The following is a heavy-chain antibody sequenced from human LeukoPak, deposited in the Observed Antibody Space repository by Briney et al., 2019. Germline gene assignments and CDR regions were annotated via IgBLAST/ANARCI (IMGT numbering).Heavy chain of an antibody. Sequence: GGSLRLSCAASGFTFSTYWMDWVRQAPGKGLEWVANVKQDGGRKYYVDSVKGRFTISRDNARNSLYLGMNSLRVEDTAVYYCARDWGDESRGQFDAFDIWGQGTRVTVSS. J-gene: IGHJ3*02. CDR1: GFTFSTYW. CDR3: ARDWGDESRGQFDAFDI. CDR2: VKQDGGRK. D-gene: IGHD3-16*01. V-gene: IGHV3-7*04.